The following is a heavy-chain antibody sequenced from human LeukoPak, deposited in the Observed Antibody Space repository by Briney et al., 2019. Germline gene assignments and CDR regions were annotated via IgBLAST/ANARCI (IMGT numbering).Heavy chain of an antibody. V-gene: IGHV1-69*05. D-gene: IGHD3-22*01. J-gene: IGHJ5*02. CDR1: GGTFSSYA. CDR3: ARARSPSSGYLLRDHNWFDP. Sequence: VASVKVSCKASGGTFSSYAISWVRQAPGQGLEWMGGIIPIFGTENYAQKLQGRVTITTDESTSTAYMELSSLRSEDTAVYYCARARSPSSGYLLRDHNWFDPWGQGTLVTVSS. CDR2: IIPIFGTE.